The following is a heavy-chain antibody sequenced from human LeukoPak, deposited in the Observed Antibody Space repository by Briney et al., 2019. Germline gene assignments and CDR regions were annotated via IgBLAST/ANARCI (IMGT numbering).Heavy chain of an antibody. CDR3: ARDPPAVSINTYA. D-gene: IGHD2-8*01. V-gene: IGHV3-66*01. CDR1: GFTVGNNY. Sequence: PGGSLTLSRAASGFTVGNNYMNWIRQAPGKGLEWVSLIFSHGETSYAASVKGRFTISRDNSKNTLYLQMNGLRVEDTAVYYCARDPPAVSINTYAWGQGTLVTVSS. CDR2: IFSHGET. J-gene: IGHJ4*02.